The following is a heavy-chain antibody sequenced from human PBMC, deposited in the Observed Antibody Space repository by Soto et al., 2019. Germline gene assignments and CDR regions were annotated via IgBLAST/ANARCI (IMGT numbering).Heavy chain of an antibody. J-gene: IGHJ4*02. V-gene: IGHV4-34*01. Sequence: PSDTLSLTCAVYGGSFSGYYWSWIRQPPGKGLEWIGEINHSGSTNYNPSLKSRVTISVDTSKNQFSLKLSSVTAADTAVYYCARLAPYCTNGVCLSRQDYWGQGTLVTVSS. CDR3: ARLAPYCTNGVCLSRQDY. D-gene: IGHD2-8*01. CDR2: INHSGST. CDR1: GGSFSGYY.